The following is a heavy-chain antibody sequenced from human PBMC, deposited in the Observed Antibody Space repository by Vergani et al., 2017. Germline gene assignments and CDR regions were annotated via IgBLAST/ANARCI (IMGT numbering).Heavy chain of an antibody. CDR2: IYYSGST. V-gene: IGHV4-59*11. CDR1: GGSISSHY. CDR3: ARGYYGSGSYYYSPFDY. D-gene: IGHD3-10*01. J-gene: IGHJ4*02. Sequence: QVQLQESGPGLVKPSETLSLTCTVSGGSISSHYWSWIRQPPGKGLEWSGYIYYSGSTNYNPSLKSRVTISVYTSTRQFSLKLSSVTAADTAVYYCARGYYGSGSYYYSPFDYWGQGTLVTVSS.